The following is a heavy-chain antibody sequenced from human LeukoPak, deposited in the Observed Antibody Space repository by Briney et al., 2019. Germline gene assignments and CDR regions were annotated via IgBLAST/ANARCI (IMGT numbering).Heavy chain of an antibody. Sequence: ASVKVSCKASGYTFTGYYMHWVRQAPGQGLEWMGWINPNSGGTNYAQKFQGWVTMTRNTSISTAYMELSRLRSDDAAVYYCARDPQADYYYGMDVWGQGTTVTVSS. CDR2: INPNSGGT. J-gene: IGHJ6*02. CDR3: ARDPQADYYYGMDV. V-gene: IGHV1-2*04. CDR1: GYTFTGYY.